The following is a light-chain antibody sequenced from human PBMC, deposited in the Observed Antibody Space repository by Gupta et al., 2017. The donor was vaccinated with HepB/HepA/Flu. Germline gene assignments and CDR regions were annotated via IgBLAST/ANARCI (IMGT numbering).Light chain of an antibody. V-gene: IGKV1-39*01. Sequence: DIQMTKSPSSLSASVGDRVTIPCRGSQSISSYLNWYQQQPGKAPKLLIYAASRLQSGVPSRFSGSGSGTDFTLTISRLQPEDVATYYCQQSYSTPPAFGQGTKLEIK. CDR1: QSISSY. CDR2: AAS. CDR3: QQSYSTPPA. J-gene: IGKJ2*01.